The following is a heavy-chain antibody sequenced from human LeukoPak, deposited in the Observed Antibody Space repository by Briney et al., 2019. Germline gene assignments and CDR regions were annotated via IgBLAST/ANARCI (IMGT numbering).Heavy chain of an antibody. D-gene: IGHD1-26*01. V-gene: IGHV3-43*02. CDR3: AKDESGSYTH. CDR1: GFSFDDSG. Sequence: GGSLRLSCAASGFSFDDSGMHWVRQVPGKGLEWVSLITWDGVTTSYADSVKGRFTISRDNSKSSLYLQMNSLRTEDTALYFCAKDESGSYTHWGQGTLVTVSS. CDR2: ITWDGVTT. J-gene: IGHJ4*02.